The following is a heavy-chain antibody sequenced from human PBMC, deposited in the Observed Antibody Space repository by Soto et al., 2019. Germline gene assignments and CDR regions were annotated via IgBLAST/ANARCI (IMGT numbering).Heavy chain of an antibody. Sequence: EVQLVESGGDLVQPGGSLRLTCVVSGLNFNNAWMNWVRQAPGKGLEWVANINTDGSAEGYVHSVRGRFTISRDNAKNSLYLQMNSLRADDTAVYYCGREKWLQPDYWGQGTLVTVSS. D-gene: IGHD5-12*01. CDR1: GLNFNNAW. V-gene: IGHV3-7*04. CDR2: INTDGSAE. J-gene: IGHJ4*02. CDR3: GREKWLQPDY.